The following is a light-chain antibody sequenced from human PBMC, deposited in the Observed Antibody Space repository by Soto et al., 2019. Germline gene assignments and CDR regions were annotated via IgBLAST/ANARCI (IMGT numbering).Light chain of an antibody. V-gene: IGLV1-40*01. CDR3: QSYDSSLSGSV. Sequence: QSVLTQPPSVCGAPEQRVTISCNGSSSNIGAGYHVHWYQQLPGTAPKLLIYGNSNRPSGVPDRFSGSKSGTSASLAITGLQAEDEADYYCQSYDSSLSGSVFGGGTKLTVL. CDR1: SSNIGAGYH. J-gene: IGLJ3*02. CDR2: GNS.